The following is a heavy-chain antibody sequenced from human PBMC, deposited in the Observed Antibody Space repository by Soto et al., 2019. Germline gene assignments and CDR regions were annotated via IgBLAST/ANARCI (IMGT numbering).Heavy chain of an antibody. CDR1: GGSFSGYY. D-gene: IGHD2-15*01. CDR2: INHSGST. V-gene: IGHV4-34*01. CDR3: ARDSTGYCSGGSCYSYAFDI. Sequence: QVQLQQWGAGLLKPSETLSLTCAVYGGSFSGYYWSWIRQLPGKGLEWIGEINHSGSTNYNPSLKSRVTISVDTSKNQFSLKLSSVTAADTAVYYCARDSTGYCSGGSCYSYAFDIWGQGTMVTVSS. J-gene: IGHJ3*02.